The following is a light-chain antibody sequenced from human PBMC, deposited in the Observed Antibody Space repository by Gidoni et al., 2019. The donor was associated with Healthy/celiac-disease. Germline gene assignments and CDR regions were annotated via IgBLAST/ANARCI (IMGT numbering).Light chain of an antibody. CDR1: QSISSY. CDR2: AAS. V-gene: IGKV1-39*01. CDR3: QQSYSTPRT. Sequence: DIQLTQSPSSLSAAVGDRVTIPCRASQSISSYLNWYQQKPGKAPKLLIYAASRLQSGVPSRFSGSGSGTDFTIPISSLQPEDVATYYCQQSYSTPRTFGQXTKVEIK. J-gene: IGKJ2*01.